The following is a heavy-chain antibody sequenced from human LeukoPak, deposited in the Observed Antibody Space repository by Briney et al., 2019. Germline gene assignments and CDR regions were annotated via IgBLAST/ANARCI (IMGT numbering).Heavy chain of an antibody. V-gene: IGHV3-30-3*01. J-gene: IGHJ3*02. D-gene: IGHD2-15*01. CDR2: ISYDGSSK. Sequence: PGGSLRLSCAASGFTFSSSAMHWVRQAPGKGLEWVAIISYDGSSKYYAESVEGRFTISRDNSNNTLYLQMNSLKDEDTAVYYCAREVALGYSISANVFDIWGQGTMVTVSS. CDR3: AREVALGYSISANVFDI. CDR1: GFTFSSSA.